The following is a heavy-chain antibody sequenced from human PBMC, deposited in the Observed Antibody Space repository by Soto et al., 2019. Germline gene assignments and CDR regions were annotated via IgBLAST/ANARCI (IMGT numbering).Heavy chain of an antibody. CDR1: AGPISSGGYC. D-gene: IGHD4-4*01. CDR3: ASARGDYSNYRDWYFDL. Sequence: SQTRSLTCTVSAGPISSGGYCWSWILQHAGKGLEWIGYIYYSGSTYYNPSLKSRVTRSVDTSKNQFSLKLSYVTAEDTAVYYCASARGDYSNYRDWYFDLWGRGTLVTVSS. J-gene: IGHJ2*01. CDR2: IYYSGST. V-gene: IGHV4-31*03.